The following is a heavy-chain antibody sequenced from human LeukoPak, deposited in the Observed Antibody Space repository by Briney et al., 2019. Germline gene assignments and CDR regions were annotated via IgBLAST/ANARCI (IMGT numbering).Heavy chain of an antibody. V-gene: IGHV3-30*03. D-gene: IGHD4-17*01. Sequence: PGGSLRLSCAASGFTFSSYGMHWVRQAPGKGLEWVAVISYDGSNKYYADSVKGRFTISRDNSKNTLYLQMNSLRAEDTAVYYCASAPTVTTPFGYWGQGTLVTVSS. CDR2: ISYDGSNK. CDR1: GFTFSSYG. J-gene: IGHJ4*02. CDR3: ASAPTVTTPFGY.